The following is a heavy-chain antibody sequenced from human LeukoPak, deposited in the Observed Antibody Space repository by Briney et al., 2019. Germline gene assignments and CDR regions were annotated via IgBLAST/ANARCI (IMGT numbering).Heavy chain of an antibody. Sequence: SETLSLTCTVSGGSIFSGSYNWGWIRQPPGKRLGWIGTIYHRGSTSYNPSLQSPVTISIDTSRHQFSLKRSSVTATDTAVYYCSRIPWSIDVVLGQLGYFDYWGQGTLVTVSS. D-gene: IGHD3-16*01. CDR3: SRIPWSIDVVLGQLGYFDY. CDR1: GGSIFSGSYN. J-gene: IGHJ4*02. V-gene: IGHV4-39*01. CDR2: IYHRGST.